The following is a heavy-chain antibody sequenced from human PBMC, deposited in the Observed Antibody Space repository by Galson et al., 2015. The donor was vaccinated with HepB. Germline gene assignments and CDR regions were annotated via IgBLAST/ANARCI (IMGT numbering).Heavy chain of an antibody. J-gene: IGHJ4*02. Sequence: SVKVSCKASGYTFVDYYFHWVRQVSGQRLEWMGRINPHNGATDYAPGFRGRVTFTTDASINTAFLKMNRLTSDDTAVYYCTSRRPDYWGQGTLVTVSS. CDR1: GYTFVDYY. CDR3: TSRRPDY. V-gene: IGHV1-2*06. CDR2: INPHNGAT.